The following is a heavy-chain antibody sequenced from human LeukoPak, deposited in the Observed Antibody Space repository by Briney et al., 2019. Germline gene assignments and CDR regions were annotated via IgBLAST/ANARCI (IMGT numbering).Heavy chain of an antibody. Sequence: GASVKVSCKASGYTFTSYYMHWVRQAPGQGLEWMGIINPSGGSTSYAQKFQGRVTMTRDTSTSTVYMELSSLRSEDTAVYYCARGFRGSSPYYYGMDVWGQGTTVTVSS. CDR3: ARGFRGSSPYYYGMDV. V-gene: IGHV1-46*01. D-gene: IGHD6-6*01. J-gene: IGHJ6*02. CDR2: INPSGGST. CDR1: GYTFTSYY.